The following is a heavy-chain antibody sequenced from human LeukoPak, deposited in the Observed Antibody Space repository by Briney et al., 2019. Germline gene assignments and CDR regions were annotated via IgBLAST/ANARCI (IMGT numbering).Heavy chain of an antibody. D-gene: IGHD4-17*01. Sequence: GGSLRLSCAASGFTVSSNYMSWVRQVPGKGLEWVSVIYSGGSTYYADSVKGRFTISRDNSKNTLYLQMNSLRAADTAVYYCARKTDNLIYGDLFDYWGQGTLVTVSS. J-gene: IGHJ4*02. CDR3: ARKTDNLIYGDLFDY. CDR2: IYSGGST. CDR1: GFTVSSNY. V-gene: IGHV3-53*01.